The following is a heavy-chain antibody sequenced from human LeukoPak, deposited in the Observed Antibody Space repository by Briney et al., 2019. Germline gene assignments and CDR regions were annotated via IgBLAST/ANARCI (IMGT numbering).Heavy chain of an antibody. V-gene: IGHV1-24*01. Sequence: WASVKVSCKVSGYTLTELSMHWVRQAPGKGLGWVGGFDPEDGETIYAQKFQGRVTMTEDTSTDTAYMELSSLRSEDTAVYYCATVETTVTTFDYWGQGTLVTVSS. CDR1: GYTLTELS. J-gene: IGHJ4*02. CDR2: FDPEDGET. D-gene: IGHD4-17*01. CDR3: ATVETTVTTFDY.